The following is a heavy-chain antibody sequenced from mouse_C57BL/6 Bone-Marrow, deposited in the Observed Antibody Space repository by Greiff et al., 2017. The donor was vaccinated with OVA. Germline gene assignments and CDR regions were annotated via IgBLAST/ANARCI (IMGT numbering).Heavy chain of an antibody. J-gene: IGHJ3*01. V-gene: IGHV5-9-1*02. CDR3: TPYYGSSWFAY. CDR1: GFTFSSYA. D-gene: IGHD1-1*01. CDR2: ISSGGDYI. Sequence: EVQRVESGEGLVKPGGSLKLSCAASGFTFSSYAMSWVRQTPEKRLEWVAYISSGGDYIYYADTVKGRFTISRDNARNTLYLQMSSLKSEDTAMYYCTPYYGSSWFAYWGQGTLVTVSA.